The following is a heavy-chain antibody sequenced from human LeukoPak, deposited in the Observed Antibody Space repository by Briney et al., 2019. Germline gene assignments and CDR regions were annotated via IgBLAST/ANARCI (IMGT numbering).Heavy chain of an antibody. CDR1: SGSFSDYS. J-gene: IGHJ4*02. V-gene: IGHV4-34*01. CDR3: AKVGQWLD. D-gene: IGHD6-19*01. Sequence: PSETLSLTCAVSSGSFSDYSWAWIRQPPGKGLEWIADIDHIGNTKYNPSLKSRVTLSVDTSKKQFSLKMNSVTAADSAIYYCAKVGQWLDWGQGTLVTVSS. CDR2: IDHIGNT.